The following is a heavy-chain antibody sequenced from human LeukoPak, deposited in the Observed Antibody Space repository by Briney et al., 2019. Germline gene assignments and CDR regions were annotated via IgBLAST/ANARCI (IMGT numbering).Heavy chain of an antibody. CDR1: GFPFSAYA. V-gene: IGHV3-23*01. CDR3: AKDLSSGTGRGFDH. CDR2: IRGSGDPA. Sequence: GGSLRRSCVASGFPFSAYAMSWVRQAPNKGLEWVSGIRGSGDPAYYAESVKGRFTVYRDNFRNIVYLQMNSLRAEDTALYYCAKDLSSGTGRGFDHWGQGTLVSVSS. J-gene: IGHJ4*02. D-gene: IGHD3/OR15-3a*01.